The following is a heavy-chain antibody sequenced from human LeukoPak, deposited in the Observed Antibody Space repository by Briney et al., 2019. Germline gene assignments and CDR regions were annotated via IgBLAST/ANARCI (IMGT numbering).Heavy chain of an antibody. D-gene: IGHD3-22*01. V-gene: IGHV3-7*01. CDR1: GFTFSSYW. CDR3: ARHFRYYYDSSITFDY. J-gene: IGHJ4*02. Sequence: PGGSLRLSCGASGFTFSSYWMSWVRQAPGKGLEWVANIKQDGSEKYYVDSVKGRFTISRDNAKNSLYLQMNSLRAEDTAVYYCARHFRYYYDSSITFDYWGQGTLVTVSS. CDR2: IKQDGSEK.